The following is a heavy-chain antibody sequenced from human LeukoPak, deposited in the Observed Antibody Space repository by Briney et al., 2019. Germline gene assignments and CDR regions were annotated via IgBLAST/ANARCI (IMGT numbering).Heavy chain of an antibody. CDR2: INHSGST. CDR1: GGSFSGYY. CDR3: ARDPYDSGI. Sequence: SETLSLTCAVYGGSFSGYYWSWIRQPPGKGLEWIGEINHSGSTNYNPSLKSRVTISVDTSKNQFSLKLSSVTAADTAVYYCARDPYDSGIWGQGTLVTVSS. D-gene: IGHD3-10*01. J-gene: IGHJ4*02. V-gene: IGHV4-34*01.